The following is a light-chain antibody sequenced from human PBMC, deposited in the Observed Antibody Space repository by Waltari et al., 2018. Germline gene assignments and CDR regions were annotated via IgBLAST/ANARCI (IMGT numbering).Light chain of an antibody. J-gene: IGKJ1*01. Sequence: DIQMTQPPSSVSALVGDTATLTCRASQGISSWLTWYQQKPGKAPKLLIYAASSLQSGVPSRFSGSRSGTDFTLTISSLQPEDFATYYCQQANSFPWTFGQGTKVEIK. V-gene: IGKV1-12*01. CDR1: QGISSW. CDR3: QQANSFPWT. CDR2: AAS.